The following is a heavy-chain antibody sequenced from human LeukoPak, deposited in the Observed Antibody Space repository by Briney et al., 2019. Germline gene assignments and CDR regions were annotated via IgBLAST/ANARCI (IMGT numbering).Heavy chain of an antibody. J-gene: IGHJ4*02. CDR2: IIPIFGTA. CDR1: GGTSSSYA. CDR3: ARSYGDYPLGY. Sequence: SSVKVYCKASGGTSSSYAISWVRQAPGQGLEWMGGIIPIFGTANYAQKFQGRVTITADKSTSTAYMELSSLRSEDTAVYYCARSYGDYPLGYWGQGTLVTVSS. D-gene: IGHD4-17*01. V-gene: IGHV1-69*06.